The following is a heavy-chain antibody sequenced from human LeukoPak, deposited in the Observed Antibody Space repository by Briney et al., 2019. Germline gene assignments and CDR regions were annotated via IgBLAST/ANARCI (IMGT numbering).Heavy chain of an antibody. CDR1: GFTFSSYG. CDR2: ISYDGSNK. CDR3: ARTSTYSSGWLFDY. D-gene: IGHD6-19*01. V-gene: IGHV3-30*03. Sequence: PGRSLRLSCAASGFTFSSYGMHWVRQAPGKGLEWVAVISYDGSNKYYADSVKGRFTISRDNSKNTLYLQMNSLRAEDTAVYYCARTSTYSSGWLFDYWGQGTLVTVSS. J-gene: IGHJ4*02.